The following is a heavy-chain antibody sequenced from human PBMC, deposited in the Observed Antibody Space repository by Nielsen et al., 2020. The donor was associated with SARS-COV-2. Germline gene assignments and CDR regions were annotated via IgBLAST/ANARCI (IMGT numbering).Heavy chain of an antibody. CDR2: IKQDGSAK. Sequence: GGSLRLSCAASGFTFSSYCMSWVRQAPGKGLEWVANIKQDGSAKYYVDSVKGRFTISRDNAKNSLYLQMNNLRAEDTAVYYCARLGTAAGLDYWGQGTLVTVSS. CDR1: GFTFSSYC. CDR3: ARLGTAAGLDY. J-gene: IGHJ4*02. V-gene: IGHV3-7*01. D-gene: IGHD6-13*01.